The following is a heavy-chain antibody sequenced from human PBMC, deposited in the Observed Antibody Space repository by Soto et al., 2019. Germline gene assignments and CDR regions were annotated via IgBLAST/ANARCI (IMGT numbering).Heavy chain of an antibody. D-gene: IGHD5-18*01. J-gene: IGHJ5*02. Sequence: PSETLSLTCAVSGGSISSSNWWSWVRQPPGKGLEWIGYIYYSGSTNYNPSFRSRVTISVDTSKNQFSLKLSSVTAADTAVYYCARDRGYSNWFDPWGQGTLVTVS. CDR1: GGSISSSNW. V-gene: IGHV4-4*02. CDR3: ARDRGYSNWFDP. CDR2: IYYSGST.